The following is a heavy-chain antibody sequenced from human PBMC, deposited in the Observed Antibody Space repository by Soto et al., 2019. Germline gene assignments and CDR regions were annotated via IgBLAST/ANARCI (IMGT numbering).Heavy chain of an antibody. CDR1: GYTFTSYG. D-gene: IGHD3-3*01. J-gene: IGHJ6*02. Sequence: QVQLVQSGAEVKKPGASVKVSCKASGYTFTSYGISWVRQAPGQGLEWMGWISAYNGNTNYAQKLQGRVTMTTDTSTSTAYMELRSLRSDDTAVYYSARGGVADFWSGYYMNYYYGMYVWGQGTTVTVSS. CDR2: ISAYNGNT. CDR3: ARGGVADFWSGYYMNYYYGMYV. V-gene: IGHV1-18*01.